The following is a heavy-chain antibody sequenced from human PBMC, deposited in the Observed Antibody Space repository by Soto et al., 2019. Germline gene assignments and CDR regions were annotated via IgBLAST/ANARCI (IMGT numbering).Heavy chain of an antibody. CDR3: ARGRWVAGVSDLDWFDP. J-gene: IGHJ5*02. V-gene: IGHV1-8*01. CDR2: MNPNSGNT. CDR1: GYTFTSYD. Sequence: ASVKVSCKASGYTFTSYDINWVRQATGQGLEWMGWMNPNSGNTGYAQKFQGRVTMTRNTSISTAYMELSSLRSEDTAVYYCARGRWVAGVSDLDWFDPWGQGTLVTVSS. D-gene: IGHD2-15*01.